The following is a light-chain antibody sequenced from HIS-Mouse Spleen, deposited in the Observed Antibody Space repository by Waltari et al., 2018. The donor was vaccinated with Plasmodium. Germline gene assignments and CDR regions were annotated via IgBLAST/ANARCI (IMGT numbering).Light chain of an antibody. Sequence: DIQMTQSPSSLSASVGARVTITCRASQSITSYLNWYQQKPGKAPKLLIYAASSLQSGVPSRFSGSGSRTDFTLTISSLQPEDFATYYCQQSYSTPWTFGQGTKVEIK. CDR2: AAS. J-gene: IGKJ1*01. V-gene: IGKV1-39*01. CDR3: QQSYSTPWT. CDR1: QSITSY.